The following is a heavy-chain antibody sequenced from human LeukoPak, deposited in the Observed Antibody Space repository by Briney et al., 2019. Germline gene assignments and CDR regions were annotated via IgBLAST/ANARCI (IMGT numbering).Heavy chain of an antibody. CDR2: IVVGSGDT. D-gene: IGHD2-15*01. J-gene: IGHJ4*02. V-gene: IGHV1-58*01. CDR3: LRGDYSDY. CDR1: GFTFSTSA. Sequence: ASVKVSCKASGFTFSTSAVQWVRQARGQRLEWVGWIVVGSGDTRYAQNLQERVTITRDLSTGTTYLELSSLRSDDTAVYYCLRGDYSDYWGQGTLVTVSS.